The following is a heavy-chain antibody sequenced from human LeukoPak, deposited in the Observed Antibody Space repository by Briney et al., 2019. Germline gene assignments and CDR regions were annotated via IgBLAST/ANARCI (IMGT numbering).Heavy chain of an antibody. V-gene: IGHV4-61*02. CDR2: IYTSGST. CDR3: AREGLGSGSYYKPVLYYFDY. J-gene: IGHJ4*02. Sequence: SQTLSLTCTVSGGSISSGSYYWSWIRQPAGKGLEWIGRIYTSGSTNYNPSLKSRVTISVDTSKNQFSLKLSSVTAADTAVYYCAREGLGSGSYYKPVLYYFDYWGQGTLVTVSS. CDR1: GGSISSGSYY. D-gene: IGHD3-10*01.